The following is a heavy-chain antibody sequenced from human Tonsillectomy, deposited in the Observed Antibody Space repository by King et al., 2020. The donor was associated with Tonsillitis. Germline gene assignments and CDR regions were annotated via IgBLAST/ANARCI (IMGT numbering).Heavy chain of an antibody. Sequence: QLQESGPGLVKASETLSLTCTVSGGSISSGTYYWGWIRQPPGKGLEWIGSLSYSGSTYYNPSLKSRLTISVETSKNQFSLELTSVTAADTAVYYCARHGMATNWGHYFDFWGQGNLVTVSS. D-gene: IGHD5-24*01. J-gene: IGHJ4*02. V-gene: IGHV4-39*01. CDR3: ARHGMATNWGHYFDF. CDR2: LSYSGST. CDR1: GGSISSGTYY.